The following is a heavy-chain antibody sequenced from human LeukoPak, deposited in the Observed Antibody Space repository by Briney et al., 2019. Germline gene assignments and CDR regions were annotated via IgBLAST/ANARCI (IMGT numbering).Heavy chain of an antibody. CDR2: IYDSGST. J-gene: IGHJ4*02. CDR3: ARGGGYFDY. V-gene: IGHV4-59*01. D-gene: IGHD3-16*01. Sequence: SETLSLTWTVAGGSISSYYWSWIRQPPGEGREWLVYIYDSGSTNYNPSLKSRVTISVDTSKNQFSLKLNSVTAADAAVYYCARGGGYFDYWGQGTLVTVSS. CDR1: GGSISSYY.